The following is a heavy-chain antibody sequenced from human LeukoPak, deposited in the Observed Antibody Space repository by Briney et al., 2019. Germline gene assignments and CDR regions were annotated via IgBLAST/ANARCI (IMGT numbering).Heavy chain of an antibody. J-gene: IGHJ5*02. D-gene: IGHD3-22*01. CDR3: ASKDDSSGYYP. V-gene: IGHV4-38-2*02. CDR2: IYHSGST. CDR1: GYSISSGYY. Sequence: SETLSLTGTVSGYSISSGYYWGWIRQPPGQGLEWIGSIYHSGSTYYNPSLKSRVTISVDTSENQFSLKLSSVTAADTAVYYCASKDDSSGYYPWGQGTLVTVSS.